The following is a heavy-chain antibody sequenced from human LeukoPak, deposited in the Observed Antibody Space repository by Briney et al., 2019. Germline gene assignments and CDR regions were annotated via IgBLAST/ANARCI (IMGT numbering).Heavy chain of an antibody. CDR1: GGPFTDYSGYS. J-gene: IGHJ6*03. V-gene: IGHV4-34*01. Sequence: SETLSLTCAVYGGPFTDYSGYSWTWIRQPPGKGLEWIREINHSGSPNYNPSLASRLTISVAPSKRQFSLKLNSVTAADAAVYHCARVRHDPLEYWYYIDLWGNGTMVTASS. CDR3: ARVRHDPLEYWYYIDL. CDR2: INHSGSP. D-gene: IGHD2-8*02.